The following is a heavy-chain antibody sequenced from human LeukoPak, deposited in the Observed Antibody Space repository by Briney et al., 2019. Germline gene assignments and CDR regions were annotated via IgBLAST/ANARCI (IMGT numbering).Heavy chain of an antibody. CDR1: GFTVSSNY. D-gene: IGHD4-23*01. J-gene: IGHJ2*01. CDR2: IYSGGRT. V-gene: IGHV3-66*01. Sequence: GGSLRLSCAASGFTVSSNYMSWDRQAPGKGLEWVSTIYSGGRTYYADSVKGRFTISRDNSKNTLYLQMNSLRAEDTAVYYCARGQDLSGGAPNWYFDLWGRGTLVTVSS. CDR3: ARGQDLSGGAPNWYFDL.